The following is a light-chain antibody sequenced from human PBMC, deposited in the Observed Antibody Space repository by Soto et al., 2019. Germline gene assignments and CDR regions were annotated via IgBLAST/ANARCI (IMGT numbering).Light chain of an antibody. CDR3: PDYDNWPHT. J-gene: IGKJ2*01. Sequence: EVVLTQSPATLSVSPGERASLSCRASQNLSRNLAWYQHQPGQAPRLLIYGASTSVTGIPARFSGSGSGTAFSRTTSSLQSGDSAVYYGPDYDNWPHTYGQGPVLEIK. CDR2: GAS. CDR1: QNLSRN. V-gene: IGKV3-15*01.